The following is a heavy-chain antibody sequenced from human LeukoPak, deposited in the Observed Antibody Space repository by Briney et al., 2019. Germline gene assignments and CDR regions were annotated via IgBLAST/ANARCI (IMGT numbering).Heavy chain of an antibody. Sequence: GGALTLSCAACGLTFSSYGMHGVRQAPGKGLEGVAVIWYDGSNKYYADSVKGRFTISRDNYKNTLYLQMNSLRAEDTAVYYCARELQSNGDYCFDYWGQGTLVTVSS. CDR1: GLTFSSYG. D-gene: IGHD4-17*01. V-gene: IGHV3-33*01. CDR3: ARELQSNGDYCFDY. J-gene: IGHJ4*02. CDR2: IWYDGSNK.